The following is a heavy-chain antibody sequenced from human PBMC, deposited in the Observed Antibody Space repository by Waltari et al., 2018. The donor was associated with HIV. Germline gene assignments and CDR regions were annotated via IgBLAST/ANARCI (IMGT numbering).Heavy chain of an antibody. J-gene: IGHJ4*02. Sequence: QVQLVQSGAEVKKPGASVKVSCKASGYTFTSYGISWVRQAPGQGLEWMGGISAYYGHPNYAQKLQGTVPMPTDPSTRTAYMDLRSLRSDDTAFYYCARALWSGYYTPYYFDYWGQGTLVTVSS. CDR2: ISAYYGHP. V-gene: IGHV1-18*01. CDR3: ARALWSGYYTPYYFDY. D-gene: IGHD3-3*01. CDR1: GYTFTSYG.